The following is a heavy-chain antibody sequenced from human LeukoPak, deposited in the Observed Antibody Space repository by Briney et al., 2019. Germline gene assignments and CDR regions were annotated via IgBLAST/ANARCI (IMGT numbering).Heavy chain of an antibody. D-gene: IGHD3-10*01. CDR3: ARVCFRGVKGSWFDP. V-gene: IGHV4-39*07. Sequence: SETLSLTCTVSGGSISSTSYYWGWIRQPPGEGLEWIGNIYYSGSTYYNPSLMSRVTISVNMSKNQFSLKLSSVTAADTAVYYCARVCFRGVKGSWFDPWGQGTLVTVSS. J-gene: IGHJ5*02. CDR2: IYYSGST. CDR1: GGSISSTSYY.